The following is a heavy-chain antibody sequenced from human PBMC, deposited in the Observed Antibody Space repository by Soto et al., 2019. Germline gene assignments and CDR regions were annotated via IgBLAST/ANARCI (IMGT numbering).Heavy chain of an antibody. V-gene: IGHV1-18*01. D-gene: IGHD3-10*01. CDR1: GYTFTSYG. CDR3: ARGKKWFGELGEFDY. CDR2: ISAYNGNT. Sequence: ASVKVSCKASGYTFTSYGISWVRQAPGQGLEWMGWISAYNGNTNYAQKLQGRVTMTTDTSTRTAYMELRSLRSDDTAVYYCARGKKWFGELGEFDYWGQGTLVTVSS. J-gene: IGHJ4*02.